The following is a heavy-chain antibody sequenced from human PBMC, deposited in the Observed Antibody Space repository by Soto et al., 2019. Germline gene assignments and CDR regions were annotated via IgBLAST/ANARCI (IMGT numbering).Heavy chain of an antibody. J-gene: IGHJ4*02. CDR3: ASGIVATRIFPYFDY. D-gene: IGHD5-12*01. CDR2: IYYSGST. CDR1: GGSISSYY. V-gene: IGHV4-59*01. Sequence: PSETLSLTCTVSGGSISSYYWSWIRQPPGKGLEWIGYIYYSGSTNYNPSLKSRVTISVDTSKNQFSLKLSSVTAADTAVYYCASGIVATRIFPYFDYWGQGTLVTVSS.